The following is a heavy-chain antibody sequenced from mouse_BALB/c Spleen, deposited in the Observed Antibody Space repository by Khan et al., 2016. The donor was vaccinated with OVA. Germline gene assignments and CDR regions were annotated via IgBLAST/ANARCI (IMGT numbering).Heavy chain of an antibody. Sequence: VQLVESGPGLVAPSQSLSITCTVSGFSLPSYGVHWVRQPPGKGMEWLGVIWAGGSTNYNSALMSRLSISQDNSKSQVFLKMNSPQTDDTGMYYCARVEDIWGQGTTLTVSS. D-gene: IGHD1-3*01. V-gene: IGHV2-9*02. CDR2: IWAGGST. J-gene: IGHJ2*01. CDR3: ARVEDI. CDR1: GFSLPSYG.